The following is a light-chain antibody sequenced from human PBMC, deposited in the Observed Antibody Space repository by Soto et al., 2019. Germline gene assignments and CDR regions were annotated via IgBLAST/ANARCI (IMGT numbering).Light chain of an antibody. CDR2: DTS. J-gene: IGKJ2*02. CDR1: QSVSRF. V-gene: IGKV3-15*01. CDR3: QQYDNWPPCT. Sequence: EIVMTQSPATLSVSPGEIVTLSCRASQSVSRFLAWYQQRPGQAPRRLIYDTSTRATGVTARFSGSGSGTEFSLTISSLQSEDFAVYYCQQYDNWPPCTFGQGTKLEVK.